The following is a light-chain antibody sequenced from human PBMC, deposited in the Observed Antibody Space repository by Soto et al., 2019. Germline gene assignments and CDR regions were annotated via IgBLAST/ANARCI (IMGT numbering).Light chain of an antibody. J-gene: IGLJ2*01. V-gene: IGLV1-44*01. CDR1: SSNIGTNA. CDR3: AAWDDSLNVV. CDR2: STN. Sequence: QSVLTQPLSASGTSGQRVTISCSGSSSNIGTNAVNWYQQLPGTAPKLLIYSTNQRPSGVPDRFSGSKSGTSASLAISGLQSEDEADYYCAAWDDSLNVVFGGGTKLTVL.